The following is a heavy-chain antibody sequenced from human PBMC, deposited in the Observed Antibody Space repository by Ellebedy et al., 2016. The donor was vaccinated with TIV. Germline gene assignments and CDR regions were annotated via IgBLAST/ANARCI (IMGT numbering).Heavy chain of an antibody. CDR2: INPNYGWA. V-gene: IGHV1-69*04. Sequence: AASVKVSCKASGNTFTSYSISWVRQAPGQGLEWVGRINPNYGWANYEQKFQDKVTLTADRSTSRFYMEMSSLRSDDTAIYYCVRDRLRGGRDWLLQGFDYWGQGTMVSVSS. CDR1: GNTFTSYS. D-gene: IGHD2-21*02. CDR3: VRDRLRGGRDWLLQGFDY. J-gene: IGHJ4*02.